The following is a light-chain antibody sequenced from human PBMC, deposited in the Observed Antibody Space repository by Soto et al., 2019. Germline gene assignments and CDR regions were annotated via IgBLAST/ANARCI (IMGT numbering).Light chain of an antibody. CDR3: ASSTRSSTSVI. J-gene: IGLJ2*01. CDR2: EVS. Sequence: QSALTQPASVSGSPGQSITISCTGTSSDVGGYKYVSRYQQHPDKAPKLIIFEVSNRPSGISSRCSGSKSGNTASLTISGLHAEDEADYYCASSTRSSTSVIFGRGTKLTVL. V-gene: IGLV2-14*01. CDR1: SSDVGGYKY.